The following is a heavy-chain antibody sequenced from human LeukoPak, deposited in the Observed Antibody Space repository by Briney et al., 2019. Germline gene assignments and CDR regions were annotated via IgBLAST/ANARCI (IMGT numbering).Heavy chain of an antibody. CDR2: ISSSSSYI. Sequence: GGSLRLSCAASGFTFSSYSMNCVRQAPGKGLEWVSSISSSSSYIYYADSVKGRFTISRDKAKNSLYLQMNSLRAEDTAVYYCARDFSSSSWDLFDYWGQGTLVTVSS. CDR3: ARDFSSSSWDLFDY. V-gene: IGHV3-21*01. D-gene: IGHD6-13*01. J-gene: IGHJ4*02. CDR1: GFTFSSYS.